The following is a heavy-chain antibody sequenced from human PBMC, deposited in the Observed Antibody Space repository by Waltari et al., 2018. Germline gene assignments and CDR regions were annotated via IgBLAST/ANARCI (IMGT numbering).Heavy chain of an antibody. CDR1: GFTFDDYA. V-gene: IGHV3-9*01. CDR3: AKDGGSSWYYFDY. CDR2: ISWNSGSI. Sequence: EVQLVESGGGLVQPGRPLRLSCAASGFTFDDYALPWVRQAPGKGREWVSGISWNSGSIGYADSVKGRFTISRDNAKNSLYLQMNSLRAEDTALYYCAKDGGSSWYYFDYWGQGTLVTVSS. J-gene: IGHJ4*02. D-gene: IGHD6-13*01.